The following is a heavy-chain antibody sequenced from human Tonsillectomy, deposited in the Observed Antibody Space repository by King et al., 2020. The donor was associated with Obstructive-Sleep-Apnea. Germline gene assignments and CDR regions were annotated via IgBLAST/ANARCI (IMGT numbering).Heavy chain of an antibody. D-gene: IGHD3-10*01. V-gene: IGHV4-30-4*07. CDR1: GGSISSGGYS. CDR2: IYYSGST. Sequence: QLQESGPGLVKPSQTLSLTCAVSGGSISSGGYSWSWIRQPPGKGLEWIGYIYYSGSTYYNPSLKSRVTISVDTSKNQFSLKLSSVTAADTAVYYCARGGVRRVEDAFDIWGQGTMVTVSS. J-gene: IGHJ3*02. CDR3: ARGGVRRVEDAFDI.